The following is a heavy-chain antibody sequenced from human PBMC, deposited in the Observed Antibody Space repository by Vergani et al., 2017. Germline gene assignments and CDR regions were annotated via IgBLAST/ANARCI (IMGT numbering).Heavy chain of an antibody. CDR2: IGKDGINT. CDR1: GFTFSNFG. D-gene: IGHD2-21*02. J-gene: IGHJ4*02. CDR3: AKYLRDSTDGLPDS. V-gene: IGHV3-30*02. Sequence: QVQLVESAGGVVQPVGSLRLSCAAPGFTFSNFGMHWIRQAPGKGLEWLSYIGKDGINTRYRDAVKGRFSVSRDNSKDILYLQMDSLRSEDTALCYCAKYLRDSTDGLPDSWGAGTLVIVSS.